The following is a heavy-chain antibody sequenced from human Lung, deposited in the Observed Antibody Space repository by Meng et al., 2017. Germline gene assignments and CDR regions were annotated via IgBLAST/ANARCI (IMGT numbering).Heavy chain of an antibody. CDR3: ARGPTTMAHDFDY. D-gene: IGHD4-11*01. CDR2: INHSGST. CDR1: GGSFIDYY. V-gene: IGHV4-34*01. J-gene: IGHJ4*02. Sequence: QVHLQPWGAGLLTPSETLSLTCVVSGGSFIDYYWSWIRQPPGKGLEWIGEINHSGSTNYNPSLESRATISVDTSQNNLSLKLSSVTAADSAVYYCARGPTTMAHDFDYWGQGTLVTASS.